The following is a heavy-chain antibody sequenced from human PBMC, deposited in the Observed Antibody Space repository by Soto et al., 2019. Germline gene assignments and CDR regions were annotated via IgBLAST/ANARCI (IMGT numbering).Heavy chain of an antibody. CDR2: IKSKTDGGTT. Sequence: PGGSLRLSCAGSGFTFSNAWMNWVRQAPGKGLEWVGRIKSKTDGGTTDYAAPVKGRFTISRYDSKHTLYLQMNSLNTEDTAVYYCTFSGGALGAYWGRGTLVTVSS. V-gene: IGHV3-15*07. J-gene: IGHJ4*02. D-gene: IGHD2-15*01. CDR3: TFSGGALGAY. CDR1: GFTFSNAW.